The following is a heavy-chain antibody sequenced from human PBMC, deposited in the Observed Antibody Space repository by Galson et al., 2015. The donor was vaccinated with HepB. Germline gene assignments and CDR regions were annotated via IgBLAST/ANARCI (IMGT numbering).Heavy chain of an antibody. D-gene: IGHD2-2*01. J-gene: IGHJ6*03. CDR1: GYTFTNYG. V-gene: IGHV1-18*01. CDR3: ARRNIVVVPAALEGGYYYYYMDV. Sequence: VKVSCKASGYTFTNYGITWVRQAPGQGLEWMGRISAYNGNTNYAQKLQGRVTMTTDTSTSTAYMELRSLRSDDTAVYYCARRNIVVVPAALEGGYYYYYMDVWGKGTTVTVSS. CDR2: ISAYNGNT.